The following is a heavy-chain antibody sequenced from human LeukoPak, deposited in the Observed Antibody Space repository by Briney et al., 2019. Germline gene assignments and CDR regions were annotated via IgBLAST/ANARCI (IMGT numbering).Heavy chain of an antibody. CDR3: AREVPENFNFDY. J-gene: IGHJ4*02. D-gene: IGHD2/OR15-2a*01. Sequence: VASVKVSCKASGYTFTSYYTHWVRQAPGQGLEWMGIIKPSGGSTLYAQKSQGRVTVTSDMSTSTVYVELSSLRSEDTAVYYCAREVPENFNFDYWGQGTLVTVSS. CDR2: IKPSGGST. V-gene: IGHV1-46*01. CDR1: GYTFTSYY.